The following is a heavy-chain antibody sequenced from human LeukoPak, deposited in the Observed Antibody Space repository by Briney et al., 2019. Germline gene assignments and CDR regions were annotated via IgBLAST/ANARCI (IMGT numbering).Heavy chain of an antibody. CDR2: VSTNGDVT. CDR3: AKLSLSGRSQSADY. J-gene: IGHJ4*02. D-gene: IGHD3-10*01. Sequence: GSLRLSCVASGLTFNSHSMSWVRQAPGMGPEWVSVVSTNGDVTFYADSVKGRFTISRDNSKNTLFLQMNSLRAEDTAVYYCAKLSLSGRSQSADYWGQGTLVTVSS. CDR1: GLTFNSHS. V-gene: IGHV3-23*01.